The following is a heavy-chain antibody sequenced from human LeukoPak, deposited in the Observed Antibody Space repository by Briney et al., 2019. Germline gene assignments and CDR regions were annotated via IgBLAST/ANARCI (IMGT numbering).Heavy chain of an antibody. CDR2: IWYDGSNQ. CDR3: ARDIGARRLDF. CDR1: GFTLKNHA. J-gene: IGHJ4*02. Sequence: PGGPRKFSVPPPGFTLKNHAMHWSRKAPGKGLEWVAVIWYDGSNQYYSDSVKGRFTISRDNSKNTLDLQMNSLRAEDTAVYYCARDIGARRLDFWGQGTLVTVSS. V-gene: IGHV3-33*01. D-gene: IGHD6-6*01.